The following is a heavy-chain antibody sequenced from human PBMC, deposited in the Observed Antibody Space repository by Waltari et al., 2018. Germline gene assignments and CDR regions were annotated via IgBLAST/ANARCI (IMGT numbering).Heavy chain of an antibody. J-gene: IGHJ4*02. CDR2: IIPILGIA. Sequence: QVQLVHSGAEVKKPGSSVTGSCKASGGTFSSYAISWVRQAPGQGLEWMGGIIPILGIANYAQKFQGRVTITADESTSTAYMELSSLRSEDTAVYYCARGYIEMATIGDLFDYWGQGTLVTVSS. V-gene: IGHV1-69*04. CDR3: ARGYIEMATIGDLFDY. D-gene: IGHD3-10*01. CDR1: GGTFSSYA.